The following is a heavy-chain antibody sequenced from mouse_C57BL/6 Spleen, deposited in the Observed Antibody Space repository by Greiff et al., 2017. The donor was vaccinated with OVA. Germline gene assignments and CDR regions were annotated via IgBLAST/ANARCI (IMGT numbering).Heavy chain of an antibody. Sequence: ESGPGMVKPSQSLSLTCTVTGYSITSGYDWHWIRHFPGNKLEWMGYISYSGSTNYNPSLKSRISITHDTSKNHFFLKLNSVTTEDTATYYCARAPDYYGSAWFAYWGQGTLVTVSA. J-gene: IGHJ3*01. D-gene: IGHD1-1*01. V-gene: IGHV3-1*01. CDR1: GYSITSGYD. CDR2: ISYSGST. CDR3: ARAPDYYGSAWFAY.